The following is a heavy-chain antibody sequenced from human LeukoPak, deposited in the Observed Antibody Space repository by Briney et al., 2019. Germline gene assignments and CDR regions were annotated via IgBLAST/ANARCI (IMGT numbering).Heavy chain of an antibody. Sequence: GSLRLSCVASGFTFSSYWMSWVRQAPGKGLEWVANIKQDGTEKYYVDSVKGRFTISRDNAKNSLYLQMNSLRDEDTAMYYCARLAYYFDHWGQGTLVTVSS. V-gene: IGHV3-7*03. J-gene: IGHJ4*02. CDR2: IKQDGTEK. CDR1: GFTFSSYW. CDR3: ARLAYYFDH.